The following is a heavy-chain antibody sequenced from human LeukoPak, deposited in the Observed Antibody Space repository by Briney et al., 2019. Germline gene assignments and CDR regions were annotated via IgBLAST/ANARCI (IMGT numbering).Heavy chain of an antibody. CDR1: GFMFSSYA. CDR2: ISYDGSDQ. V-gene: IGHV3-30*04. Sequence: SGGSLRLSCAASGFMFSSYAMHWVRQAPGKGLEWVALISYDGSDQFYADSVKGRFTISRDNSKNTLYLQMNSLRAEDTAVYYCARSFSGSYPDFCYWGQGALVTVSS. D-gene: IGHD1-26*01. J-gene: IGHJ4*02. CDR3: ARSFSGSYPDFCY.